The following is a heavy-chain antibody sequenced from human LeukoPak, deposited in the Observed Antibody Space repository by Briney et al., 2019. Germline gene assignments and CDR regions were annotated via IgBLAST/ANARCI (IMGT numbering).Heavy chain of an antibody. CDR3: AKDGISGWYGNHFDY. D-gene: IGHD6-19*01. CDR2: IRGTGTTT. J-gene: IGHJ4*02. Sequence: GGSLRLSCAASGFTFSSYAMNWVRQAPGKGLEWVSTIRGTGTTTYYADSAKGRFTISRDNSKNTLYLEISSLRVEDTAVYYCAKDGISGWYGNHFDYWGQGTLVTVSP. CDR1: GFTFSSYA. V-gene: IGHV3-23*01.